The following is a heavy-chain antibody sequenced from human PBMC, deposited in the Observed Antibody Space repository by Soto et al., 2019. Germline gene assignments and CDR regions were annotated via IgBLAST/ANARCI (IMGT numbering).Heavy chain of an antibody. CDR2: ISVSGGST. D-gene: IGHD3-9*01. CDR3: AKDRENLGWLLSFGGMDV. Sequence: GGYLRLSCAASGVTFSSYAMSWVRQAPGKGLEWVSAISVSGGSTYYADSVKGRFTISRDNSKNTLYLQMNSLRAEDTAVYYCAKDRENLGWLLSFGGMDVWGQGTTVTVSS. CDR1: GVTFSSYA. J-gene: IGHJ6*02. V-gene: IGHV3-23*01.